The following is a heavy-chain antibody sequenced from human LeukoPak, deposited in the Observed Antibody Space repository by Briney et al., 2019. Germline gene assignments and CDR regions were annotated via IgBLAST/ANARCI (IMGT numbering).Heavy chain of an antibody. CDR1: GFTFSSNG. Sequence: GGSLRLSCVASGFTFSSNGMHWVRQAPGKGLEWVAVIWYDGSNKYYPGSVKGRFTISRENAKNSLYLQMNSLRAGDTAVYYCARGRGYSQGGWYFDLWGRGTLVTVSS. J-gene: IGHJ2*01. V-gene: IGHV3-33*01. CDR3: ARGRGYSQGGWYFDL. CDR2: IWYDGSNK. D-gene: IGHD5-18*01.